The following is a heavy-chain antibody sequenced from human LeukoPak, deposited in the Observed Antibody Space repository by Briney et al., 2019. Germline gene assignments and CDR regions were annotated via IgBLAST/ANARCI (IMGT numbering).Heavy chain of an antibody. J-gene: IGHJ6*03. CDR2: LIPIFGTA. D-gene: IGHD2-2*01. CDR1: VGTFSSYV. CDR3: AIGYCSSTSCYAGADYYYYYMDV. V-gene: IGHV1-69*05. Sequence: SVKVSCKASVGTFSSYVISWVRQSAGQGLEWMGGLIPIFGTADSAQKFQGRVTITTDESTSTANMELNSLRSEDTAVYYCAIGYCSSTSCYAGADYYYYYMDVWGKGTTVTVSS.